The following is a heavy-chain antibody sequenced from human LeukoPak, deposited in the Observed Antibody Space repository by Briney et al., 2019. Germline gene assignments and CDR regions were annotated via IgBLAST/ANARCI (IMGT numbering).Heavy chain of an antibody. D-gene: IGHD6-6*01. CDR1: GGSISIYR. CDR3: ARDDREYSSSSYFGL. J-gene: IGHJ2*01. Sequence: SETLSLTCTLSGGSISIYRWSWIRQPAGKGLEWMGRIDTSGNTNYNPSLNGRVTMSVDKSKNQFSLKLNSVTAADTAVYYCARDDREYSSSSYFGLWGRGTLVIVSS. V-gene: IGHV4-4*07. CDR2: IDTSGNT.